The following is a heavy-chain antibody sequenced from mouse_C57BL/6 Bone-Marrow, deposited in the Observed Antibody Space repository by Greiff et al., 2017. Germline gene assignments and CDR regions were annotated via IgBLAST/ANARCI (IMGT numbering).Heavy chain of an antibody. CDR3: AHSSGYNFDD. CDR2: IHPNSGST. D-gene: IGHD3-2*02. V-gene: IGHV1-64*01. Sequence: QVQLQQPGAELVKPGASVKLSCKASGYTFTSYWMHWVKQRPGQGLEWIGMIHPNSGSTNYNAKFKSKATLTVDKSCSTAYMQLSSLTSEDSAVYYIAHSSGYNFDDRGQGTTLT. J-gene: IGHJ2*01. CDR1: GYTFTSYW.